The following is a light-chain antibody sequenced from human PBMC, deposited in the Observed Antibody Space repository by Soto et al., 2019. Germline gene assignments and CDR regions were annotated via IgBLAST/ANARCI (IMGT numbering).Light chain of an antibody. CDR3: QQRSSWPFT. CDR2: ATS. V-gene: IGKV3-11*01. Sequence: EIVLTQSPATLSLSPGERATLSCRASQNINSYLAWYQQKPGQAPRLLIYATSNRATGIPARFSGSGSGTDFTLSISSLEPEDFAVYYCQQRSSWPFTFCPGTKVDIK. J-gene: IGKJ3*01. CDR1: QNINSY.